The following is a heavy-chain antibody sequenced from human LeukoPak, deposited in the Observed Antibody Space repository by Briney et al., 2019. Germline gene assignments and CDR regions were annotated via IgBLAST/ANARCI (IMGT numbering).Heavy chain of an antibody. CDR1: GLTFRDFY. CDR3: ARDRGPHRSSPNSGAFDI. Sequence: PGGPLRLSCAASGLTFRDFYMTWIRQGPGKGLEGISYITSAGSTYYAGSVNGRFTISRHNAKTSLLLQMNNLGAEDTPVYYCARDRGPHRSSPNSGAFDIWGQGTMVTVSS. V-gene: IGHV3-11*04. J-gene: IGHJ3*02. CDR2: ITSAGST. D-gene: IGHD6-6*01.